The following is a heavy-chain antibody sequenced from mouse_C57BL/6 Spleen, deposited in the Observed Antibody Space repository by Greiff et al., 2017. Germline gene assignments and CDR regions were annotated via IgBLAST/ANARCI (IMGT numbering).Heavy chain of an antibody. CDR2: IDPSDSYT. J-gene: IGHJ2*01. CDR3: ARWGGSGYRYHFDY. V-gene: IGHV1-59*01. Sequence: QVQLQQPGAELVRPGTSVKLSCKASGYTFTSYWMHWVKQRPGQGLEWIGVIDPSDSYTNYNQKFKGKATLTVDTSSSTAYMQLSSLTSEDSAVYYGARWGGSGYRYHFDYWDQGTTLTVSA. D-gene: IGHD3-2*02. CDR1: GYTFTSYW.